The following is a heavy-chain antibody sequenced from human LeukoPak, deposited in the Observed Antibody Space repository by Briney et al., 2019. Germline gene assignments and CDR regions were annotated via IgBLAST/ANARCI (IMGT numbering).Heavy chain of an antibody. CDR2: ISGSGDST. J-gene: IGHJ4*02. CDR3: AKKDHFAVVTAFGY. CDR1: GFTFSSYA. D-gene: IGHD2-21*02. Sequence: GGSLRLSCAASGFTFSSYAMSWVRQAPGKGLEWVSTISGSGDSTYYADSVKGRFTISRDNSKSTLYLRMDSLRAEDTAVYYCAKKDHFAVVTAFGYWGQGTLVTVSS. V-gene: IGHV3-23*01.